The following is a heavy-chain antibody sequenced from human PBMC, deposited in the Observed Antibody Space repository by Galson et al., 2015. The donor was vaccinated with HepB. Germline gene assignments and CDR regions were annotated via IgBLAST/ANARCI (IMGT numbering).Heavy chain of an antibody. CDR2: INQDGSEK. CDR1: GFTFTTYW. Sequence: LRLSCAASGFTFTTYWMGWVRQAPGKGLEWLANINQDGSEKYYVDSVKGRSTISRDNARNSVYLQMDRLRAEDTAVYYCARENWADYWGQGTLVTVSS. J-gene: IGHJ4*02. V-gene: IGHV3-7*03. D-gene: IGHD7-27*01. CDR3: ARENWADY.